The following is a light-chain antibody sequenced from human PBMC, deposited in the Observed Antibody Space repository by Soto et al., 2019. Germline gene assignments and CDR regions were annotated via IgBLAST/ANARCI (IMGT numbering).Light chain of an antibody. J-gene: IGKJ1*01. CDR2: DAS. Sequence: IQMTQSPSTLSASAGERVTITCRASESINKWLAFYQQIPGKAPELLISDASSLESGVPSRFSGSGSGTEFTPTISSLQPDDFATYYCQQCNSYPWTFGQGTKVDIK. V-gene: IGKV1-5*01. CDR1: ESINKW. CDR3: QQCNSYPWT.